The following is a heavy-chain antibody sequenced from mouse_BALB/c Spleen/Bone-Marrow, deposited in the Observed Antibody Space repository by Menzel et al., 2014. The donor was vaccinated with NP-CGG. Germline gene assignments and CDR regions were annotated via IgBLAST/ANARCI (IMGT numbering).Heavy chain of an antibody. CDR3: ARDDYYAMDY. J-gene: IGHJ4*01. CDR2: IRNKANGYTT. Sequence: EVKLVESGGGLVQPGGSLRLSCATSGFTFTDYYMSWVRQPPGKALEWLGFIRNKANGYTTEHSASVKGRFTISRDNSQSILYLQMNTLRAEDSATYYCARDDYYAMDYWGQGTSVTVSS. CDR1: GFTFTDYY. V-gene: IGHV7-3*02.